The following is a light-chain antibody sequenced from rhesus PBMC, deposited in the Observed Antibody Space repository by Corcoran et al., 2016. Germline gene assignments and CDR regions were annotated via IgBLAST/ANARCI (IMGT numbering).Light chain of an antibody. V-gene: IGKV1-46*01. CDR2: SAS. CDR3: QQYYSDPPT. Sequence: DIQMTQSPSSLSASVGDSVTITCRASQRFSSSLAWYQQKPGKAPKLLIYSASSLQSGVSSRFYGSKSGTEFTLTISSLQPEDNASNYCQQYYSDPPTFGQGTKVEIK. J-gene: IGKJ1*01. CDR1: QRFSSS.